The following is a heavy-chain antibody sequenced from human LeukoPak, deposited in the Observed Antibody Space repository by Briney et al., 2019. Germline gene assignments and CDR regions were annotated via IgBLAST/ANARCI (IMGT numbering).Heavy chain of an antibody. D-gene: IGHD5-24*01. Sequence: ASVKVSCKASGYTFTSYGISWVLQAPGQGLEWMGWISAYNGNTNYAQKLQGRVTMTTDTSTSTAYMELRSLRSDDTAVYYCARDPATPDYYYYYMDVWGKGTTVTVSS. CDR3: ARDPATPDYYYYYMDV. V-gene: IGHV1-18*01. J-gene: IGHJ6*03. CDR1: GYTFTSYG. CDR2: ISAYNGNT.